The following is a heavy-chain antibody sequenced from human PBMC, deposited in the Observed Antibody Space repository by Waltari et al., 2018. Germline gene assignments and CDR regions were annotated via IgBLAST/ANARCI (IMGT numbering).Heavy chain of an antibody. CDR2: IHYSGNT. Sequence: QLQLQESGPRLVRPSETLSLTCTVSGGSISSTTYYWAWIRQTQGKGLEWIGYIHYSGNTYYNPSLRSRVTISVDTSKNQFSLNLRSVTAADTAVYYSARRVVTTGGVDYWGQGTLVTVSS. CDR3: ARRVVTTGGVDY. D-gene: IGHD2-21*02. CDR1: GGSISSTTYY. J-gene: IGHJ4*02. V-gene: IGHV4-39*07.